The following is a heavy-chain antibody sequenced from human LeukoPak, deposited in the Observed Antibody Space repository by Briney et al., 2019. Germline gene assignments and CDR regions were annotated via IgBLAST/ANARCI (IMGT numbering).Heavy chain of an antibody. Sequence: GGSLRLSCAASGFTFSSYSMNWVRQAPGKGLEWVSVIYSGGSTYYADSVKGRFTISRDNSKNTLYLQMNSLRAEDTAVYYCAGGWIYASWGQGTLVTVSS. V-gene: IGHV3-53*01. CDR3: AGGWIYAS. CDR2: IYSGGST. CDR1: GFTFSSYS. D-gene: IGHD5-12*01. J-gene: IGHJ4*02.